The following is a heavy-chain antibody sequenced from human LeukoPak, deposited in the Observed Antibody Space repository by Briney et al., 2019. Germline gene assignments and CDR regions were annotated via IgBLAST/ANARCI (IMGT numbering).Heavy chain of an antibody. CDR2: ITSSGSST. D-gene: IGHD3-16*02. CDR1: GFIFYSYA. J-gene: IGHJ4*02. Sequence: GGSLRLSCAASGFIFYSYAMHWVCQAPGRGLEYVSAITSSGSSTFYANSVKGRFTIPRDNSKNTLYLQMGSLRPDDMAVYYCTRGPGYDYVWGSYRADYWGQGILVTVSS. V-gene: IGHV3-64*01. CDR3: TRGPGYDYVWGSYRADY.